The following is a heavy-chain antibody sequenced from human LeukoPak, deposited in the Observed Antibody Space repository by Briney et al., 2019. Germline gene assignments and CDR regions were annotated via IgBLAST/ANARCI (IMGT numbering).Heavy chain of an antibody. Sequence: SETLSLTCTVSGGSISTYYWSWIRQPPGKGLEWIGSIHYSGIIYYNPSLKSRVTISVDTSKNHFSLKLSSVTAADTAVYYCARHQEVDFDLWGRGTLVTVSS. CDR3: ARHQEVDFDL. CDR1: GGSISTYY. J-gene: IGHJ2*01. V-gene: IGHV4-39*01. CDR2: IHYSGII.